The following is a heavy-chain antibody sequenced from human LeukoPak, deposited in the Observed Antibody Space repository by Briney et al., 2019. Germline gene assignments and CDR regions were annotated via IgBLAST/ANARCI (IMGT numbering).Heavy chain of an antibody. Sequence: SETLSLTCTVSGGSISSYYWSWIRQPPRQGLEWIGYIYYSGSTNYNPSLKSRVTISVDTSKNQFSLKLSSVTAADTAVYYCARDSGLVVTPDYYFDYWGQGTLVTVSS. J-gene: IGHJ4*02. V-gene: IGHV4-59*01. CDR1: GGSISSYY. CDR2: IYYSGST. D-gene: IGHD4-23*01. CDR3: ARDSGLVVTPDYYFDY.